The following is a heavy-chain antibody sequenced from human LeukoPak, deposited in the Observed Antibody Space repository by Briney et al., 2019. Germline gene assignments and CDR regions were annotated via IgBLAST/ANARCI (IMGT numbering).Heavy chain of an antibody. J-gene: IGHJ6*02. V-gene: IGHV3-9*01. CDR3: TKGTQRYYNYGMDV. CDR1: GFTFDDYA. CDR2: ISWNSGSI. D-gene: IGHD2-2*01. Sequence: GGSLRLSCAASGFTFDDYAMHWVRQAPGKGLEWVSGISWNSGSIGYADSVKGRFTVSRDNAKNSLYLQMNSLRAEDTALYYCTKGTQRYYNYGMDVWGQGTTVTVSS.